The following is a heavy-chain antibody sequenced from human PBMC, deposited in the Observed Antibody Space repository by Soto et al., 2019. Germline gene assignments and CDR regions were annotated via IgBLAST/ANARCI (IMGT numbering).Heavy chain of an antibody. J-gene: IGHJ4*02. CDR2: IYYSGST. CDR3: ARVSLYYYDSSGYSPYFDY. V-gene: IGHV4-61*01. CDR1: GGSVSSGSYY. Sequence: SETLSLTCTVSGGSVSSGSYYWSWIRQPPGKGLEWIGYIYYSGSTNYNPSLKSRVTISVDTSKNQFSPKLSSVTAADTAVYYCARVSLYYYDSSGYSPYFDYWGQGTLVTDSS. D-gene: IGHD3-22*01.